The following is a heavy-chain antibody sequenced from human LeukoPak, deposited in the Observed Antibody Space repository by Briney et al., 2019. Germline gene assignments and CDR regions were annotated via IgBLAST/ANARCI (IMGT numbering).Heavy chain of an antibody. J-gene: IGHJ4*02. V-gene: IGHV1-2*02. Sequence: ASVKVSCKASGYTFTGYYMHWVRQAPGQGLEWMGWINPNSGGTNYAQKFQGRVTMTRDTSISTAYMELSRLRSDDTAVYYCARGQEEYSSSYSLDYWGQGTLVTVSS. CDR3: ARGQEEYSSSYSLDY. CDR1: GYTFTGYY. D-gene: IGHD6-6*01. CDR2: INPNSGGT.